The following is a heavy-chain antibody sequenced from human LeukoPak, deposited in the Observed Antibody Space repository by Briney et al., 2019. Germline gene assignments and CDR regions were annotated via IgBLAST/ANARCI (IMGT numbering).Heavy chain of an antibody. D-gene: IGHD6-13*01. Sequence: TSSETLSLTCTVSGGSINSYYWSWIRQPPGKGLEWIGEINHSGSTNYNPSLKSRVTISVDTSKNQFPLKLGSVTAADTAVYYCARVGPAATGWFDPWGQGTLVTVSS. CDR2: INHSGST. CDR1: GGSINSYY. V-gene: IGHV4-34*01. CDR3: ARVGPAATGWFDP. J-gene: IGHJ5*02.